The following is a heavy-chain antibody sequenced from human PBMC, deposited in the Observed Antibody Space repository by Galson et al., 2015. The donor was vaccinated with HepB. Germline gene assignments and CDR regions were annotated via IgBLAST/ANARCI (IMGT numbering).Heavy chain of an antibody. CDR2: ITGSGDST. CDR3: AGVHCGRTSCSRIDY. V-gene: IGHV3-23*01. CDR1: GFTFSSYA. J-gene: IGHJ4*02. D-gene: IGHD2-2*01. Sequence: SLRLSCAASGFTFSSYAMGWLRQAPGKGLEWVSAITGSGDSTYYVGSVKGRFTISRDNSKNTVYLQMNSLRAEDTAVYYCAGVHCGRTSCSRIDYWGQGTLVIVSS.